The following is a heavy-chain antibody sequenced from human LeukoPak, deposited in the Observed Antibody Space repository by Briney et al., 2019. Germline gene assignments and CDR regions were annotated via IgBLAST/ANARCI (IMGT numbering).Heavy chain of an antibody. Sequence: GSLRLSCAASGFTVSSNYMSWVRQAPGKGLEWVSVIYSGGSTYYADSVKGRFTISRDNSKNTLYLQMNSLRAEDTAVYYCAKFLSGSTIFGVVTPPDAFDIWGQGTMVTVSS. D-gene: IGHD3-3*01. CDR1: GFTVSSNY. V-gene: IGHV3-53*01. CDR3: AKFLSGSTIFGVVTPPDAFDI. J-gene: IGHJ3*02. CDR2: IYSGGST.